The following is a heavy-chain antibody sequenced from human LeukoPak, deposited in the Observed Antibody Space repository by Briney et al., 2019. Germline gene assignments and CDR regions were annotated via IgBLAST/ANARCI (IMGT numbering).Heavy chain of an antibody. Sequence: KPSETLSLTCAVYGGSFSGYYWSWIRQPPGKGLEWIGEINHSGSTNYNPSLKSRVTISVDTSKNQFSLKLSSVTAADTAVYYCAGSMTTVTYWGQGTLVTVSS. D-gene: IGHD4-17*01. CDR1: GGSFSGYY. J-gene: IGHJ4*02. CDR2: INHSGST. V-gene: IGHV4-34*01. CDR3: AGSMTTVTY.